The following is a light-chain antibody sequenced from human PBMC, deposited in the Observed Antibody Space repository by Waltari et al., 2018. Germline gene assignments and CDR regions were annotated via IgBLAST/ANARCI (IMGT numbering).Light chain of an antibody. V-gene: IGLV2-8*01. J-gene: IGLJ2*01. CDR2: EVS. Sequence: QSALTQPPSASGSPGQSVTISCIGTSSDVGGYNYVSWYQQHPGKAPKVMISEVSKRPSGVPDRFSGAKSGNTASRTVAGLQAEDEADYYCSSYAGNNNLIFGGGTKLTVL. CDR3: SSYAGNNNLI. CDR1: SSDVGGYNY.